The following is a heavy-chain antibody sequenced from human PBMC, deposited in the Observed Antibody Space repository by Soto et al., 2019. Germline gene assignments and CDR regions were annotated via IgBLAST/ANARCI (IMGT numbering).Heavy chain of an antibody. CDR3: ARDITMVRGVILY. J-gene: IGHJ4*02. Sequence: GSLRLSCAASGFTFSSYAMHWVRQAPGKGLEWVAVISYDGSNKYYADSVEGRFTISRDNSKNTLYLQMNSLRAEDTAVYYCARDITMVRGVILYWGQGTLVTVSS. CDR1: GFTFSSYA. D-gene: IGHD3-10*01. V-gene: IGHV3-30-3*01. CDR2: ISYDGSNK.